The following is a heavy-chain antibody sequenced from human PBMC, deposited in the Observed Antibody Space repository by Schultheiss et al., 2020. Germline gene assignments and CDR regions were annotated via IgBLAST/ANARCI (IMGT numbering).Heavy chain of an antibody. J-gene: IGHJ4*02. CDR3: ARGRRDFWSGSRSRWFDY. CDR1: GGSFSGYY. V-gene: IGHV4-34*01. Sequence: TLSLTCAVYGGSFSGYYWSWIRQPPGKGLEWIGYIYYSGSTNYNPSLKSRVTISVDTSKNQFSLKLSSVTAADTAVYYCARGRRDFWSGSRSRWFDYWGQGTLVTVSS. CDR2: IYYSGST. D-gene: IGHD3-3*01.